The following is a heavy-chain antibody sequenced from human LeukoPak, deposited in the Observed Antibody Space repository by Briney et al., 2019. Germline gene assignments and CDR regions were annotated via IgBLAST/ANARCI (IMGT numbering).Heavy chain of an antibody. CDR2: ISTDGYTT. Sequence: GGSLRLSCAASGLAFSAYKMHWVRQAPRKGLVWVSRISTDGYTTDYADFVQGRFTASRDNTKNTWSLEMNGLRAEDTAVYYCVVGGSPGYWGQGTLVTVSS. D-gene: IGHD2-15*01. CDR1: GLAFSAYK. J-gene: IGHJ4*02. CDR3: VVGGSPGY. V-gene: IGHV3-74*01.